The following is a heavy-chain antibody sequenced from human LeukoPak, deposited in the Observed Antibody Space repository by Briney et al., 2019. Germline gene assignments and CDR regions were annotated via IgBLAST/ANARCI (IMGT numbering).Heavy chain of an antibody. J-gene: IGHJ6*02. V-gene: IGHV4-59*08. Sequence: PSETLSLTCTVSGGSISSYYWSWIRQPPGKGLEWIAYIYYSGSTNYNPSLKSRVTISVDTSKNQFSLKLSSVTAADTAVYYCARHFGFGELSPLYYYGVDVWGQGTTVTVSS. D-gene: IGHD3-10*01. CDR2: IYYSGST. CDR1: GGSISSYY. CDR3: ARHFGFGELSPLYYYGVDV.